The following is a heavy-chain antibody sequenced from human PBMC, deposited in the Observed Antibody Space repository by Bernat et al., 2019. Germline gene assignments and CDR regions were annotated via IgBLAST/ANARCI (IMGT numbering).Heavy chain of an antibody. Sequence: QVQLVQSGAEVKKPGASVKVSCKASGYTFTSYDINWVRQATGQGLEWMGWMNPNSGNTGYAQKFQGRVTMTRNTSIRTAYMELSSLRSEDTAVYYCARGRVSVRPPKYSSIWYGVVYWGQGTFVTVPS. CDR1: GYTFTSYD. D-gene: IGHD6-13*01. J-gene: IGHJ4*02. CDR3: ARGRVSVRPPKYSSIWYGVVY. V-gene: IGHV1-8*01. CDR2: MNPNSGNT.